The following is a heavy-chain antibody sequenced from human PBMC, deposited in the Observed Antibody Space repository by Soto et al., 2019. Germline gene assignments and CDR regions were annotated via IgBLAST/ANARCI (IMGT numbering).Heavy chain of an antibody. CDR3: AAEQLGMGATYDACEI. CDR2: IVVGIGNT. Sequence: SVNVSCTASGFTFTSSAVQWVRQARGQRLEWIGWIVVGIGNTNYAQKFQERVTITRDMSTSTAYMELSSLRSEDTAVYYCAAEQLGMGATYDACEIWG. V-gene: IGHV1-58*01. CDR1: GFTFTSSA. J-gene: IGHJ3*02. D-gene: IGHD1-1*01.